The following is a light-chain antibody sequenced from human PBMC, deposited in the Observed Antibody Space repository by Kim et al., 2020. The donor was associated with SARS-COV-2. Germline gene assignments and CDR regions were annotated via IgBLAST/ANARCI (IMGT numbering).Light chain of an antibody. CDR1: QSIGSY. J-gene: IGKJ4*01. CDR3: QQRYRWLT. V-gene: IGKV3-11*01. Sequence: SLSPGERAIRSCRASQSIGSYLAWYQQKVGQAPRLLIYDASNRATDIPARFSGSGSGTDFTLTISSLEPEDFAVYYCQQRYRWLTFGGGTKVDIK. CDR2: DAS.